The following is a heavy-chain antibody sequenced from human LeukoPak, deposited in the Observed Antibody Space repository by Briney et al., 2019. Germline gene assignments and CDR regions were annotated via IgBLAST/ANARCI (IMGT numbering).Heavy chain of an antibody. D-gene: IGHD2-2*02. V-gene: IGHV3-15*01. CDR1: GFTFSNAW. Sequence: GGSLRLSCAASGFTFSNAWMSWVRQAPGKGLEWVGRIKSKTDGGTTDYAAPVKGRFTIPRDVSKNSLYLQMNSLETEDTAVYYCARAQYCTTTTCYKTWDYWGQGTLVTVYS. CDR3: ARAQYCTTTTCYKTWDY. CDR2: IKSKTDGGTT. J-gene: IGHJ4*02.